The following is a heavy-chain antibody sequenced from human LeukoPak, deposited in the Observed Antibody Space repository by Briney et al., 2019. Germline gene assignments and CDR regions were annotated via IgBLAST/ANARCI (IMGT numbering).Heavy chain of an antibody. Sequence: GGSLRLSCAASGFTFSDYYMSWIRQAPGKGLEWVSYISSSGSTIYYADSVKGRFTISRDNAKNSLYLQMNSLRAEDTAVYYCARVHDYDFWSGPPYYFDYWGQGTLVTVSS. V-gene: IGHV3-11*01. CDR3: ARVHDYDFWSGPPYYFDY. CDR1: GFTFSDYY. D-gene: IGHD3-3*01. CDR2: ISSSGSTI. J-gene: IGHJ4*02.